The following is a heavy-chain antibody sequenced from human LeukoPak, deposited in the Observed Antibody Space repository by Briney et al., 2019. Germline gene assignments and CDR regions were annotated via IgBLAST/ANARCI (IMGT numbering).Heavy chain of an antibody. CDR2: ISYSGST. CDR1: GGSISSSSYY. D-gene: IGHD3-10*01. J-gene: IGHJ4*02. Sequence: PSETLSLTCTVSGGSISSSSYYWGWVRQPPGKGLEWIGSISYSGSTYYNPSLKSRVTISVDTSKNQFSLKLTSVNAADTAVYYCATLSYYYGSGNWGQGTQVTVPS. V-gene: IGHV4-39*01. CDR3: ATLSYYYGSGN.